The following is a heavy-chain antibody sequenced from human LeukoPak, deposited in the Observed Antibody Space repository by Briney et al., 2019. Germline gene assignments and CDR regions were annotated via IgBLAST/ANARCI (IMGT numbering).Heavy chain of an antibody. D-gene: IGHD3-22*01. CDR2: ISWNSDTI. CDR3: AKARSYYNSGRNAFDI. Sequence: GRSLRLSYAASGFTFDDYAIHWVRQAPGKGLEWVSGISWNSDTIGYADSVKGRFTISRDNAKNSLYLQMNSLRADDTALYYCAKARSYYNSGRNAFDIWGQGTMVTVSS. J-gene: IGHJ3*02. CDR1: GFTFDDYA. V-gene: IGHV3-9*01.